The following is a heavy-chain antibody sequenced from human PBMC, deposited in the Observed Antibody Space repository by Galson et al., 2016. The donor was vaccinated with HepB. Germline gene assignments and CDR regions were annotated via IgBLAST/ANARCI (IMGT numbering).Heavy chain of an antibody. CDR2: ISWNDDK. CDR3: AHRVHDFWTGFAFDF. V-gene: IGHV2-5*01. CDR1: GFSLSTTAVG. Sequence: PALVKPTQTLTLTCTFSGFSLSTTAVGVGWIRQPPGKALEWLALISWNDDKRYSPSLKSRLTLTKDTSKNQVVLTMTNMDPVDTATYFCAHRVHDFWTGFAFDFWGQGILVTVSS. J-gene: IGHJ4*02. D-gene: IGHD3/OR15-3a*01.